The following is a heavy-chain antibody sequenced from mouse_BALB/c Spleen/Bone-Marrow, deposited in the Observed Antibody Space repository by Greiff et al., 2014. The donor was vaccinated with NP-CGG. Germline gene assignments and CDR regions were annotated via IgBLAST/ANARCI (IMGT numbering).Heavy chain of an antibody. Sequence: VQLEESGAQLVKPGASVKMSCKASGCSFTRYWMHWVKQRPGQGLEWIGKINPSTGYTDYNQKFKDKATLTVDKSSSTAYMQLGSLKSENSAVYYCAGQLNSGWFAYWGQGTLVTVSA. CDR1: GCSFTRYW. J-gene: IGHJ3*01. CDR2: INPSTGYT. CDR3: AGQLNSGWFAY. D-gene: IGHD3-2*02. V-gene: IGHV1S26*01.